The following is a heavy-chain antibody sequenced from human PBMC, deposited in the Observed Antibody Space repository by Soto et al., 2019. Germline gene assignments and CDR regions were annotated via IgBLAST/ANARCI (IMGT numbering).Heavy chain of an antibody. J-gene: IGHJ5*02. CDR1: GGSISSSSYY. CDR2: IYYSGST. CDR3: ARPQIAAAGTTYNWFDP. Sequence: NPSETLSLTCTVSGGSISSSSYYWGWIRQPPGKGLEWIGSIYYSGSTYYNPSLKSRVTISVDTSKNQFSLKLSSVTAADTAVYYCARPQIAAAGTTYNWFDPWGQGTLVTVSS. V-gene: IGHV4-39*01. D-gene: IGHD6-13*01.